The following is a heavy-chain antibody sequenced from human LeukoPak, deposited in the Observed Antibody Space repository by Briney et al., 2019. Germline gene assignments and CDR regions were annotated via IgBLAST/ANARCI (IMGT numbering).Heavy chain of an antibody. D-gene: IGHD3-16*01. CDR3: ATGLGYYYDY. J-gene: IGHJ4*02. Sequence: GGSLRLSCAASELTFTKYSMHWVRQVPGKGLVWVSRITDDGSRTTYADSVRGRFTISRDNAKNTVYLQMNSLRPEDAAVYYCATGLGYYYDYWGQGTLVTVSS. CDR2: ITDDGSRT. CDR1: ELTFTKYS. V-gene: IGHV3-74*01.